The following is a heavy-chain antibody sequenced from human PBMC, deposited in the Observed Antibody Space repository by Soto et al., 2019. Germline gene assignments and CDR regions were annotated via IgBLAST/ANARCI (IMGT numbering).Heavy chain of an antibody. CDR3: ARVEQWLGALYSHYGMDV. V-gene: IGHV6-1*01. J-gene: IGHJ6*02. CDR1: GDSVSSNSAA. D-gene: IGHD6-19*01. CDR2: TYYRSKWYN. Sequence: PSQTLSLTCAISGDSVSSNSAAWNWIRQSPSRGLEWLGRTYYRSKWYNDYAVSVKSRITINPDTSKNQFSLQLNSVTPEDTAMYYCARVEQWLGALYSHYGMDVWGQGTTVTVSS.